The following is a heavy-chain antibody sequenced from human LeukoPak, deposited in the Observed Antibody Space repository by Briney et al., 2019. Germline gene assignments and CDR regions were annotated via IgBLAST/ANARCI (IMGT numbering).Heavy chain of an antibody. Sequence: GASVKVSCKASGYTFTGYYMHWVRQAPGQGLEWMGWISGYNGNTNYAQKLQGRVTMTTDTSTSTAYMELRSLRSDDTAVYYCARDRRGRWELLRAFDIWGQGTMVTVSS. D-gene: IGHD1-26*01. V-gene: IGHV1-18*04. CDR3: ARDRRGRWELLRAFDI. J-gene: IGHJ3*02. CDR2: ISGYNGNT. CDR1: GYTFTGYY.